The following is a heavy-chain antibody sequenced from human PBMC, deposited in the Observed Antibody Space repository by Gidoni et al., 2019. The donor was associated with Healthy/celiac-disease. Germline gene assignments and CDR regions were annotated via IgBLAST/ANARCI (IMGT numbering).Heavy chain of an antibody. CDR2: IGGSGGST. V-gene: IGHV3-23*01. D-gene: IGHD6-13*01. CDR1: GFTFSSYA. J-gene: IGHJ4*02. Sequence: EVQLLESGGGLVQPGGSLRLSCAASGFTFSSYAMSWVRQAPGKGLEWVSDIGGSGGSTYYADSVKGRFTISRDNSKNTLYLQMNSLRAEDTAVYYCAKESEQQLVLRYWGQGTLVTVSS. CDR3: AKESEQQLVLRY.